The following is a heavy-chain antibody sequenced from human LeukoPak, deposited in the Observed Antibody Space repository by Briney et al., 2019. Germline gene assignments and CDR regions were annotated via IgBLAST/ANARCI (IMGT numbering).Heavy chain of an antibody. CDR1: GFTFSSYA. CDR3: AKDRERQQLVGDAFDI. D-gene: IGHD6-13*01. V-gene: IGHV3-23*01. J-gene: IGHJ3*02. Sequence: GGSLRLSCAASGFTFSSYAMSWVRQAPGKGLEWVSAISGSGGSTYYADSVKGRFTISRDNSKNTLYLQMNSLRAEDTAVYYCAKDRERQQLVGDAFDIWGQGTMVTVSS. CDR2: ISGSGGST.